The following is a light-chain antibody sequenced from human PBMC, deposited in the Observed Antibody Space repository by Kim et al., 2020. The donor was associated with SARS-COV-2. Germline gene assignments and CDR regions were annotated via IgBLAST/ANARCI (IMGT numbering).Light chain of an antibody. CDR1: RPNIGSNC. V-gene: IGLV1-44*01. CDR3: AAWDASLNVVV. J-gene: IGLJ2*01. Sequence: GXMVTISCSRGRPNIGSNCVNWYQHLPGTAPKLLIYSQDRRPSGVPDRFSGSKSGTSASLAISGLQSEDEAEYYCAAWDASLNVVVFGGGTQLTVL. CDR2: SQD.